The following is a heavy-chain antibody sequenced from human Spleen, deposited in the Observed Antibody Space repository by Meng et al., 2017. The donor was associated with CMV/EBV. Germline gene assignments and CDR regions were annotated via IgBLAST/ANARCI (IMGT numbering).Heavy chain of an antibody. J-gene: IGHJ4*02. CDR2: INHSGST. Sequence: QVQLQQWCSGLFKPSETRSLTCAVYVGSFSGYHWSWIRQPPGKGLEWIGEINHSGSTNYNPSLKSRVTISVDTSKNQFSLKLSSVTAADTAVYYCARGRGRVATIRGGFDYWGQGTLVTVSS. CDR3: ARGRGRVATIRGGFDY. D-gene: IGHD5-12*01. V-gene: IGHV4-34*01. CDR1: VGSFSGYH.